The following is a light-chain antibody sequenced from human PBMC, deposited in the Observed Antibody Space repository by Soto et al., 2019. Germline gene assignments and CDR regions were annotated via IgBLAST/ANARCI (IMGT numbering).Light chain of an antibody. Sequence: QSALTQPPSASGSPGQSVTISCTGTSSDVGGYNYVSWYQQHPGKAPKLMIYEVSKRTSGVPDRFSGSKSGNTASLTVSGLQDEDEADNYCSSYAGSNLWVFGGGTKLTVL. CDR3: SSYAGSNLWV. CDR2: EVS. CDR1: SSDVGGYNY. V-gene: IGLV2-8*01. J-gene: IGLJ3*02.